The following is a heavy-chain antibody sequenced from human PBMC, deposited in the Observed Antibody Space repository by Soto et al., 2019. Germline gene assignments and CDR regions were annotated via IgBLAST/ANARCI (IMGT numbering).Heavy chain of an antibody. CDR1: GGSVSSSSDY. D-gene: IGHD3-3*01. J-gene: IGHJ6*02. Sequence: XETLSLTCTVSGGSVSSSSDYWGWIRQPPGKGLEWIGSIYYSGSTYYNPSLKSRVTISVDTSKNQFSLKLSSVTAADTAVYYCARLTYYDFWTTTLHSYYYYGMDVWGQGTTVTVSS. CDR2: IYYSGST. CDR3: ARLTYYDFWTTTLHSYYYYGMDV. V-gene: IGHV4-39*01.